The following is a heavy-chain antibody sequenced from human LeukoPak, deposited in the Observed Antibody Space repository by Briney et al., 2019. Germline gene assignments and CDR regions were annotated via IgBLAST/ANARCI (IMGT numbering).Heavy chain of an antibody. CDR1: GGTFTSYA. CDR3: AREDFWSGYATSGNMYY. V-gene: IGHV1-69*05. Sequence: SVKVSCKASGGTFTSYAISWVRQAPGQGLEWMGRIIPIFGTANYAQKFQGRVTITTDESTSTAYMELSSLRSEDTAVYYCAREDFWSGYATSGNMYYWGQGTLVTVSS. J-gene: IGHJ4*02. CDR2: IIPIFGTA. D-gene: IGHD3-3*01.